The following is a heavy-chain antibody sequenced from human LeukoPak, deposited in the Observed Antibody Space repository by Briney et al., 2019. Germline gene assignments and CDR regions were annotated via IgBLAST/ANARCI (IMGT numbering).Heavy chain of an antibody. Sequence: SETLSLTCTVSGGSISTYYWTSIRQSPGKGLEWIGYIDHSGSTNYNPSLESRVTMSVDPSKKQFSLRLASLTEADTAVYYCARAYSTTFPFDFWGPGTLVTVSS. J-gene: IGHJ4*01. V-gene: IGHV4-59*01. CDR2: IDHSGST. CDR1: GGSISTYY. CDR3: ARAYSTTFPFDF. D-gene: IGHD6-13*01.